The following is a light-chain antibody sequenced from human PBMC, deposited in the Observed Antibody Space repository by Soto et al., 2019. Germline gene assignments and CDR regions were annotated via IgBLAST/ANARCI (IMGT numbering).Light chain of an antibody. Sequence: DIVMTQSPDSLAVSLGERATINCKSSQRVLYSSNNKNYLAWYQQQPGQPPKLLIYWASTRESGVPDRFSGSGSVTDFTLTISILQAEDVAVYYCQQYYSTPPTFGPGTKVDIK. V-gene: IGKV4-1*01. CDR2: WAS. CDR1: QRVLYSSNNKNY. J-gene: IGKJ3*01. CDR3: QQYYSTPPT.